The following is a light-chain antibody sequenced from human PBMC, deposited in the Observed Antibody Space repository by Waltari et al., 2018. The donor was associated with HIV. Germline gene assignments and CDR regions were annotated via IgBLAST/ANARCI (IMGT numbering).Light chain of an antibody. CDR2: TNE. Sequence: VLSQAPSASGTPGQSVAISCSGRTSNIGSHAVNWYQQLPGTAPKLLIHTNEQRPSGVPDRFSGSKSGTSASLAISGLQSADESDYYCATWDDSLNGPVFGGGTKLTVL. J-gene: IGLJ2*01. CDR1: TSNIGSHA. CDR3: ATWDDSLNGPV. V-gene: IGLV1-44*01.